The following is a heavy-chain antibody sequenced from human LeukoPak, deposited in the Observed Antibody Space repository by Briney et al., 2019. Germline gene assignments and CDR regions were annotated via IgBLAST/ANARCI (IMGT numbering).Heavy chain of an antibody. CDR1: GGSFSGYY. D-gene: IGHD4-17*01. J-gene: IGHJ4*02. Sequence: SETLSLTCAVYGGSFSGYYWSWIRQPPGKGLEWIGEINHNVSTNYNPSLRSRVTTSVDSSTNQYFLKLSSVTAANAAVYYGAKGKTPVTSTRGFDYWGQGTLVTVSS. CDR3: AKGKTPVTSTRGFDY. CDR2: INHNVST. V-gene: IGHV4-34*01.